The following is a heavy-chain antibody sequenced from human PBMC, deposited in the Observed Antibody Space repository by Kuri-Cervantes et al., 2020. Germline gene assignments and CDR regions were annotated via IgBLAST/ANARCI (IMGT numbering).Heavy chain of an antibody. J-gene: IGHJ3*02. CDR3: ARSGHDYGDSLDAFDI. V-gene: IGHV4-30-4*08. D-gene: IGHD4-17*01. CDR2: IYYSGST. Sequence: LRLSCTVSGGSISSGDYYWSWIRQPPGKGLEWIGYIYYSGSTYYNPSLKRRVTISVDTSKNQFSLNLSSVTAADTAVYYCARSGHDYGDSLDAFDIWGQGTMVTVSS. CDR1: GGSISSGDYY.